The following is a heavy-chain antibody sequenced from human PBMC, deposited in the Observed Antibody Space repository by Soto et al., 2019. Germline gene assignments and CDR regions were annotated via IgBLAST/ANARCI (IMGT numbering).Heavy chain of an antibody. CDR2: IDWDDDK. Sequence: TLVNPTQTLTLTCTFSGFSLSTSGMCVSWIRQPPGKALEWLARIDWDDDKYYSTSLKTRLTISKDTSKNQVVLTMTNMDPVDTATYYCARMQGGYDLTTDHFDYWGQGTLVTSPQ. V-gene: IGHV2-70*11. J-gene: IGHJ4*02. CDR1: GFSLSTSGMC. CDR3: ARMQGGYDLTTDHFDY. D-gene: IGHD5-12*01.